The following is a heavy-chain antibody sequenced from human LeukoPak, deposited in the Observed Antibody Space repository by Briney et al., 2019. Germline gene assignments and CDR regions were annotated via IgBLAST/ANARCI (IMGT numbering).Heavy chain of an antibody. J-gene: IGHJ6*02. Sequence: GGSLRLSCAASGFTFSSYGMHWVRQAPGKGLEWVAVIWYDGSNKYYADSVKGRFTISRDNSKNTLYLQMNSLRAEDTAVYYCARDPHSYYYYYGMDVWGQGTTVTVSS. V-gene: IGHV3-33*01. CDR3: ARDPHSYYYYYGMDV. CDR2: IWYDGSNK. CDR1: GFTFSSYG.